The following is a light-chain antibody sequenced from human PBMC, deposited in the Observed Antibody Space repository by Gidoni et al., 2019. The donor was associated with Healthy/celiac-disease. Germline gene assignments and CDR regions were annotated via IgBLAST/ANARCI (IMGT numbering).Light chain of an antibody. V-gene: IGLV3-1*01. CDR2: QDS. CDR1: KLGDKY. Sequence: SYELTQPPSVSVSPGQTASITCSGDKLGDKYACWYQQKQGQSPVLVIYQDSKRPSGIPERFSGSNSGNTATLTISGTQAMEEADYYCQAWDSSTVVVFGGGTKLTVL. J-gene: IGLJ2*01. CDR3: QAWDSSTVVV.